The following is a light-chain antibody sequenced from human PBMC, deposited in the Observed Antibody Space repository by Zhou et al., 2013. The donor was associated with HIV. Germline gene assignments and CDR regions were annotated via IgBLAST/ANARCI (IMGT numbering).Light chain of an antibody. V-gene: IGKV1-39*01. CDR3: QQSSITPFT. CDR2: SAS. CDR1: QSISNY. J-gene: IGKJ3*01. Sequence: GDRVTITCRASQSISNYLSWYQQKPGKAPKLLIYSASSLQSGVPSRFRGSGSEVDFTLTITSLQPEDFATYYCQQSSITPFTFGPGTRVDVK.